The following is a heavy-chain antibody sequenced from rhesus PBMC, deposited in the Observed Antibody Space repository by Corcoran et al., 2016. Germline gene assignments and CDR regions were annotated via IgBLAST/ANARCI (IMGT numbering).Heavy chain of an antibody. V-gene: IGHV4S12*01. CDR3: ARVDTVGIGF. J-gene: IGHJ3*01. D-gene: IGHD5-30*01. CDR1: GGTISSGYYS. CDR2: IYSKSEST. Sequence: QVQLQESGPGVVKTSATLSLTCAVSGGTISSGYYSWSWIRQPPGKGLEWIGGIYSKSESTNYTPSLKSRVTISKDTSKNQFSLKRSSVTATDTAMYYCARVDTVGIGFWGQGLRVTVSS.